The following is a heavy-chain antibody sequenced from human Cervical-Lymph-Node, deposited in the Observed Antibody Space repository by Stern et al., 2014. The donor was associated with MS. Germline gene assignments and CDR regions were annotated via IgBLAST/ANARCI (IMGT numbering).Heavy chain of an antibody. V-gene: IGHV4-59*01. D-gene: IGHD2-15*01. CDR2: FYSMGST. CDR1: GGSISSYY. J-gene: IGHJ6*02. Sequence: QVQLQESGPGLVKPSETLSLTCTVSGGSISSYYWSWIRQPPGKGLEWIGYFYSMGSTNYNPSLKSRVTISVDTSKNQFSLKLSSVTAADTAVYYCARDQCSGGSCYELNYYGMDVWGQGTTVTVSS. CDR3: ARDQCSGGSCYELNYYGMDV.